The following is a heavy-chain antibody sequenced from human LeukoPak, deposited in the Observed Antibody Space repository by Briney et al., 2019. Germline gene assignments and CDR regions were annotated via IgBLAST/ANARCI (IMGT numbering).Heavy chain of an antibody. D-gene: IGHD6-13*01. J-gene: IGHJ4*02. Sequence: PGGSLRLSCAASGFTFSNYDMHWVRQATGKGLEWVSGIGTAGNTFYPDSVKGRFTISRENAKNSLYLQMNSLRAEDTAVYYCTRGSYSSSWLVDYWGQGTLVTVSS. CDR3: TRGSYSSSWLVDY. CDR1: GFTFSNYD. V-gene: IGHV3-13*01. CDR2: IGTAGNT.